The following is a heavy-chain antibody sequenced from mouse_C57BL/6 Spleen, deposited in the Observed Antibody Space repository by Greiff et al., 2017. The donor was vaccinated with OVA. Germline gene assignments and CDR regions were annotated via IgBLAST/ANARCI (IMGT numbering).Heavy chain of an antibody. CDR1: GYTFTDYY. J-gene: IGHJ1*03. Sequence: QVHVKQSGAELVRPGASVKLSCKASGYTFTDYYINWVKQRPGQGLEWIARIYPGSGNTYYNEKFKGKATLTAEKSSSTAYMQLSSLTSEDSAVYFCARGKGNYGFDWYFDVWGTGTTVTVSS. CDR3: ARGKGNYGFDWYFDV. CDR2: IYPGSGNT. D-gene: IGHD2-1*01. V-gene: IGHV1-76*01.